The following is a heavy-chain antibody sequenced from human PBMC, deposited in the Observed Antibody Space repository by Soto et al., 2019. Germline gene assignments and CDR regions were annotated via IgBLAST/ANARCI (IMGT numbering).Heavy chain of an antibody. J-gene: IGHJ4*02. CDR2: INPNSGGT. CDR1: GYTFTGYY. V-gene: IGHV1-2*04. CDR3: ARDRGYSGHESSLYYFDN. Sequence: GASVKVSCKASGYTFTGYYMHWVRQAPGQGLEWMGWINPNSGGTNYAQKFQGWVTMTRDTSISTAYMELSRLRSDDTAVYYCARDRGYSGHESSLYYFDNWGQGTLVTVSS. D-gene: IGHD5-12*01.